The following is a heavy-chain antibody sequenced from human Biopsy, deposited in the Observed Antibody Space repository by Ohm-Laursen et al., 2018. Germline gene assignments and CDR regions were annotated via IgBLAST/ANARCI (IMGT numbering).Heavy chain of an antibody. Sequence: SSVKVSCKASGYTFSSYGIHWVRQAPGQGLEWLGGNIPILGTGNYAQKFQARVTVAADTSTSTATMELRSLRSDDTAAYYCATKLTGYFHHWGQGTLVIVSS. D-gene: IGHD3-9*01. CDR1: GYTFSSYG. CDR2: NIPILGTG. V-gene: IGHV1-69*06. CDR3: ATKLTGYFHH. J-gene: IGHJ1*01.